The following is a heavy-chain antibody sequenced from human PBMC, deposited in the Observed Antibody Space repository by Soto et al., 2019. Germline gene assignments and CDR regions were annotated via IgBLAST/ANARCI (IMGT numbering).Heavy chain of an antibody. J-gene: IGHJ4*02. D-gene: IGHD3-10*01. Sequence: EVQLVESGGGLVQPGRSLRLSCAASGFTFDDYAMHWVRQAPGKGLEWVSGISWNSGSIGYADSVKGRFTISRDNAKNAQYLQMNSLRAEDTALYYCAASGFGEFTFDYWGQGTLVTVSS. CDR1: GFTFDDYA. CDR3: AASGFGEFTFDY. V-gene: IGHV3-9*01. CDR2: ISWNSGSI.